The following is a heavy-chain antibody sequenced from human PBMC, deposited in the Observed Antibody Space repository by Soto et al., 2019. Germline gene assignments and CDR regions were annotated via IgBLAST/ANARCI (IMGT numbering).Heavy chain of an antibody. CDR3: ARETYHYDSDAYKKTLVFDS. CDR1: GGSISSSRYY. J-gene: IGHJ4*02. D-gene: IGHD3-22*01. CDR2: IFYSGST. V-gene: IGHV4-39*01. Sequence: PSETLSLTCTVSGGSISSSRYYWGWIRQPPGKGLEWIGSIFYSGSTYHNPSLKSRVTISVDTSKNQFSLRLNSVTAADTAVYFCARETYHYDSDAYKKTLVFDSWGPGTLVTVSS.